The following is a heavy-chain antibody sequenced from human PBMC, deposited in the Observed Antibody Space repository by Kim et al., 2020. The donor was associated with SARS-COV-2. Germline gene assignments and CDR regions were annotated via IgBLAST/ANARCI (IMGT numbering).Heavy chain of an antibody. D-gene: IGHD2-15*01. Sequence: SETLSLTCTVSGGSISGYYWSWIRQPPGQGLEYIGYIYYSGNTNYNPSLKSRVTMSVDTPKNQFSLKLSSVTAAATAVYYCARWSCSGSYCYDMDVWGPGTTVTVSS. J-gene: IGHJ6*02. CDR3: ARWSCSGSYCYDMDV. V-gene: IGHV4-59*13. CDR2: IYYSGNT. CDR1: GGSISGYY.